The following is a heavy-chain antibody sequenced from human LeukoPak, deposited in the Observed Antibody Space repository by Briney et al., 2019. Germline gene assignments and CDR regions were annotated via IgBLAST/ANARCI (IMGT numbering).Heavy chain of an antibody. CDR3: ARECCGGWYAHRGIDLDY. D-gene: IGHD6-19*01. CDR1: GYSFTNKH. CDR2: INPRGGDT. J-gene: IGHJ4*02. V-gene: IGHV1-46*01. Sequence: ASVKVSCKASGYSFTNKHMHWVRQAPGQGLEWMGIINPRGGDTNYAQKFQGRVTMTSDTSTSTVYMEMSILRSEDTAVYYCARECCGGWYAHRGIDLDYWGQGTLVSVSS.